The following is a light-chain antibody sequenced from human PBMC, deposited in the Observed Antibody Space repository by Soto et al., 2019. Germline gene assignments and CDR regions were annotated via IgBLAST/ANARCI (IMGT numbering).Light chain of an antibody. V-gene: IGKV3-15*01. CDR1: QSVSSN. J-gene: IGKJ2*01. CDR2: GAS. CDR3: QQYKNWPPMYP. Sequence: EIVMTQSPATLSVSPGERATLSCRASQSVSSNLAWYQQKPGLAPRLLISGASTRATGIPARFSGSGSGTDFTLTISSLQSEDFAVYYCQQYKNWPPMYPFGQGTKLEMK.